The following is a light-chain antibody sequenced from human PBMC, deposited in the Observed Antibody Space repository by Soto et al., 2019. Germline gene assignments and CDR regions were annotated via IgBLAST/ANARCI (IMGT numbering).Light chain of an antibody. CDR2: KAS. CDR3: QQHNSYST. J-gene: IGKJ1*01. Sequence: DIQMTQSPSTLSASVGDRVTITCRASESISSWLAWYQQKPGKAPKLLIYKASSLESGVPSRFSGSGSRTEFTLTISSLQPDDFATYYCQQHNSYSTFGQGTKVEIK. CDR1: ESISSW. V-gene: IGKV1-5*03.